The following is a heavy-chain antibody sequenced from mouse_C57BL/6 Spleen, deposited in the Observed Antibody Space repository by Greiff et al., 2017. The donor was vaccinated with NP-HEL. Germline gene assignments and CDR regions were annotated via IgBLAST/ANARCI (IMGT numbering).Heavy chain of an antibody. Sequence: EVKLVESGGGLVQPGGSLKLSCAASGFTFSDYGMAWVRQAPRKGPEWVAFISNLAYSIYYADTVTGRFTISRENAKNTLYLEMSSLRSEDTAMYYCARHETGAWFAYWGQGTLVTVSA. J-gene: IGHJ3*01. CDR2: ISNLAYSI. CDR3: ARHETGAWFAY. CDR1: GFTFSDYG. V-gene: IGHV5-15*01. D-gene: IGHD1-1*02.